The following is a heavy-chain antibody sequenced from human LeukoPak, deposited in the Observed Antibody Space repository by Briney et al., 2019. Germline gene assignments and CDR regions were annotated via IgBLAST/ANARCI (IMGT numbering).Heavy chain of an antibody. J-gene: IGHJ3*02. CDR3: TRSPRDGYHDAFDI. CDR2: IYPGDSDT. CDR1: GYSFANYW. D-gene: IGHD5-24*01. Sequence: PGESLKISCKGSGYSFANYWIGWVRQMPGKGLEWMGIIYPGDSDTRYSPSFQGQVTISADKSITTAYLQWGSLKASDTAMYYCTRSPRDGYHDAFDIWGQGTMVTVFS. V-gene: IGHV5-51*01.